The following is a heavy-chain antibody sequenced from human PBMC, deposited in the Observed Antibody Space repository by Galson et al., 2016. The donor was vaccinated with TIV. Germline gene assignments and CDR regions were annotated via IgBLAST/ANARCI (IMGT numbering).Heavy chain of an antibody. D-gene: IGHD3-10*01. V-gene: IGHV3-23*01. Sequence: SLRLSCAASGFTFTSYGMSWVRQAPGKGLEWVSTISGRGDSIYYAKSVKGRFTISRDNSKNMRYLQMNSLEAEDTALYYCAKVDSYGSGGFFDFWGQGTLVTVSS. CDR2: ISGRGDSI. J-gene: IGHJ4*02. CDR1: GFTFTSYG. CDR3: AKVDSYGSGGFFDF.